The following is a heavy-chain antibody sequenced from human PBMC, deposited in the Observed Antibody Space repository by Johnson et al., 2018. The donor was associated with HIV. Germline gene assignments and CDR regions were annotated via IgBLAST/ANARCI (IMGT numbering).Heavy chain of an antibody. Sequence: VQLVESGGGLVQPGGSLRLSCAASGFTFSSYDMHWVRQATGKGLEWVSAIGTAGDTYYPGSVTGRFTISRENAKNSLYLQMNSLRAGDTAVYYCATCSDQVLLGGDAFDIGGQGTMVTVSS. CDR1: GFTFSSYD. CDR2: IGTAGDT. V-gene: IGHV3-13*01. CDR3: ATCSDQVLLGGDAFDI. J-gene: IGHJ3*02. D-gene: IGHD3-16*01.